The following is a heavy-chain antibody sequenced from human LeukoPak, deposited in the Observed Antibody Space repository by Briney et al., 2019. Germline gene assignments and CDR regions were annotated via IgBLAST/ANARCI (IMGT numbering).Heavy chain of an antibody. V-gene: IGHV4-34*01. Sequence: SETLSLTCAVYGGSFSGYYWSWIRQPPGKGLEWIGEINHSGSTNYNPSLKSRVTISVDTSKNQFSLKLSSVTAADTAVYYCARSRTYYYDSSGYSLYYYYYYMDVWGKGTTVTVSS. D-gene: IGHD3-22*01. CDR3: ARSRTYYYDSSGYSLYYYYYYMDV. CDR1: GGSFSGYY. J-gene: IGHJ6*03. CDR2: INHSGST.